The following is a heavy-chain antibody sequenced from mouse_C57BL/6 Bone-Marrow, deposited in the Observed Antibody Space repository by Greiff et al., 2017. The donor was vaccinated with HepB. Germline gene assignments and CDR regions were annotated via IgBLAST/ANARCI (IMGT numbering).Heavy chain of an antibody. D-gene: IGHD1-1*01. CDR1: GYTFTSYW. J-gene: IGHJ1*03. CDR3: AFYYYGSSPWYFDV. Sequence: QVQLQQPGAELVRPGSSVKLSCKASGYTFTSYWMDWVKQRPGQGLEWIGNIYPSDSETHYNQKFKDKATLTVDKSSSTAYMQLSSLTSEDSAVSYCAFYYYGSSPWYFDVWGTGTTVTVSS. V-gene: IGHV1-61*01. CDR2: IYPSDSET.